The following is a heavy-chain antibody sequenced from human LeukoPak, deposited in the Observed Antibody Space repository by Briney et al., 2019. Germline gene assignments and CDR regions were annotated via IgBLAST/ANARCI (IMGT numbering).Heavy chain of an antibody. V-gene: IGHV5-10-1*01. J-gene: IGHJ4*02. CDR1: GYSFTSYW. CDR3: ARVYYYGSGSALSFDY. D-gene: IGHD3-10*01. CDR2: IDPSDSYT. Sequence: GESLKISCKGSGYSFTSYWISWVRQMPGKGLEWMGRIDPSDSYTNYSPSFQGHVTISADKSISTAYLQWSSLKASDTAMYYCARVYYYGSGSALSFDYWGQGTLVTVSS.